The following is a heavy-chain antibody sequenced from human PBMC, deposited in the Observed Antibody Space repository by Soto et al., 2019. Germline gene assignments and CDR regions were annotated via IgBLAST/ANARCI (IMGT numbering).Heavy chain of an antibody. V-gene: IGHV3-9*01. CDR3: AKDMDIAAAGTLGFSYYYYGMDV. Sequence: SLRLSCAASGFTFDDYAMHWVRQAPGKGLEWVSGISWNSGSIGYADSVKGRFTISRDNAKNSLYLQMNSLRAEDTALYYCAKDMDIAAAGTLGFSYYYYGMDVWAQGTTVTVSS. CDR2: ISWNSGSI. D-gene: IGHD6-13*01. CDR1: GFTFDDYA. J-gene: IGHJ6*02.